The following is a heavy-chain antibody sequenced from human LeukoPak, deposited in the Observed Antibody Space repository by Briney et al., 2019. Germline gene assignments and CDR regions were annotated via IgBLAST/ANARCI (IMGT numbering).Heavy chain of an antibody. CDR2: INHDGSEG. Sequence: PGGSLRLSCEASEFTLSNYWMTWVRQAPGKGLEWVANINHDGSEGYYVDSVKGRFTISRDNAMNSLYLQMNSLRAEDTAVYYCARVEGRAVTTPIVGYYYYGMDVWGQGTTVTVSS. CDR3: ARVEGRAVTTPIVGYYYYGMDV. D-gene: IGHD4-11*01. J-gene: IGHJ6*02. CDR1: EFTLSNYW. V-gene: IGHV3-7*03.